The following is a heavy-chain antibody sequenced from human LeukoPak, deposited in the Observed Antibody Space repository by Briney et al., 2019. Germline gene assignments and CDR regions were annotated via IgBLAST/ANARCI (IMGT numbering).Heavy chain of an antibody. CDR1: GFTFSSYA. V-gene: IGHV3-23*01. J-gene: IGHJ4*02. D-gene: IGHD1-26*01. Sequence: GGSLRLSCAASGFTFSSYAMSWVRQAPGKGVEWVSANSGSGGSTYYADCVKGRFTISRDNSKNTLYLQMSSLRAEDTAVYYCAKDGGSYGYWGQGTLVTVSS. CDR2: NSGSGGST. CDR3: AKDGGSYGY.